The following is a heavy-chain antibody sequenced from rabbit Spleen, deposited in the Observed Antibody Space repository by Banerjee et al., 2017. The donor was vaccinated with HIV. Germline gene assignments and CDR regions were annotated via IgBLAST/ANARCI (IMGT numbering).Heavy chain of an antibody. CDR3: ARDTSSSFSTYGMDL. V-gene: IGHV1S40*01. CDR2: INTATGKP. J-gene: IGHJ6*01. CDR1: RFSFSSTYW. Sequence: QSLEESGGDLVKPEGSLTLTCTASRFSFSSTYWMCWVRQAPGKGLEWIGCINTATGKPVYATWAKGRFTISKTSSTTVTLQMTSLTAADTATYFCARDTSSSFSTYGMDLWGPGTLVTVS. D-gene: IGHD1-1*01.